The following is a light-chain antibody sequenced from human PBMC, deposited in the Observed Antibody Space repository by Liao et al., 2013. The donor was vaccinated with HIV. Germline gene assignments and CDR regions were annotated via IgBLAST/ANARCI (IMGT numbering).Light chain of an antibody. J-gene: IGLJ1*01. Sequence: SYELTQPPSVSVSPGQTARITCSGDALPKQYVYWYQQKPGQAPMLVIYKDSERPSGIPERFSGSSSGTTVTLTISGVLAEDEADYYCQSADSSGTYVFGTGTKVTVL. V-gene: IGLV3-25*03. CDR1: ALPKQY. CDR3: QSADSSGTYV. CDR2: KDS.